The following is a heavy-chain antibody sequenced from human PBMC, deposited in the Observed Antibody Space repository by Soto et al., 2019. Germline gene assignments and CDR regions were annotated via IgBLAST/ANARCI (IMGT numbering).Heavy chain of an antibody. J-gene: IGHJ4*02. V-gene: IGHV3-74*01. CDR3: ATSKGGVSNGPHTY. Sequence: EVQLVESGGALVQPGGSLRLSCAASGFTFSNYWMHWVRQAPGKGLVWISRMNSDGSNTVYADAVKGRFTISRDNAKNTLYLQMNSLRVEDKAVYYCATSKGGVSNGPHTYWGQGTLVTVSS. CDR1: GFTFSNYW. CDR2: MNSDGSNT. D-gene: IGHD2-8*01.